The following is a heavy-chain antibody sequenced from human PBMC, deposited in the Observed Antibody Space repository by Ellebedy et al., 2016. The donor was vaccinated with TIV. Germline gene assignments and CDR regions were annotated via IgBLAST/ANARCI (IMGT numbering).Heavy chain of an antibody. CDR3: ARGKEVRRLSLDH. V-gene: IGHV1-3*01. CDR2: IDAGNGVT. J-gene: IGHJ4*02. Sequence: AALVKVSCKASGYTFSSCPIYWVRQAPGQRLELMGWIDAGNGVTKYSQKFQDRVTITSDTSASIAYMELNSLRSEDTAVYYCARGKEVRRLSLDHWGQGTLVTVSS. D-gene: IGHD2-21*02. CDR1: GYTFSSCP.